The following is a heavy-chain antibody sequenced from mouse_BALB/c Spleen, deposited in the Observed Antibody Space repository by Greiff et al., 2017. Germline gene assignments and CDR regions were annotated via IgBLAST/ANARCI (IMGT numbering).Heavy chain of an antibody. D-gene: IGHD2-1*01. CDR3: ARRGGNYRAWCAY. CDR2: INPNNGGT. J-gene: IGHJ3*01. Sequence: VQLQQSGPELVKPGASVKIPCKASGYTFTDYNMDWVKQSHGKSLEWIGDINPNNGGTIYNQKFKGKATLTVDKSSSTAYMELRSLTSEDTAVYFCARRGGNYRAWCAYWGQGTLVTVSA. V-gene: IGHV1-18*01. CDR1: GYTFTDYN.